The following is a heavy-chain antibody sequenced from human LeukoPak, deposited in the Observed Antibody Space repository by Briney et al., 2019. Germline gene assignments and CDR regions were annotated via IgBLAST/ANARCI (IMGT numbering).Heavy chain of an antibody. CDR1: GYRFSNFW. D-gene: IGHD4-23*01. Sequence: GESLKISCKGSGYRFSNFWIAWVRQMPGKGLEWMAMIYPGDSDTRYSPSFQGQVTISADKSISTVYLQWSSLKASDTAMYYCARRDDGGDFDYWGQGNLVTVSX. CDR2: IYPGDSDT. J-gene: IGHJ4*02. V-gene: IGHV5-51*01. CDR3: ARRDDGGDFDY.